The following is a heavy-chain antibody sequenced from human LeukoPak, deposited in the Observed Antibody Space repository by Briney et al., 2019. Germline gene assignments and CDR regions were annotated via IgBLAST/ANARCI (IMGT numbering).Heavy chain of an antibody. Sequence: ASVKVSCKASGYTFTGYYMHWVRQPPAQGLEWMGLINPNSGGTNYAQKFQGRVTMTRDTSISTAYMELSRLRSDDTAVYYCARGDDMITFGGVIADWGQGTLVTVSS. CDR3: ARGDDMITFGGVIAD. J-gene: IGHJ4*02. CDR1: GYTFTGYY. D-gene: IGHD3-16*02. V-gene: IGHV1-2*06. CDR2: INPNSGGT.